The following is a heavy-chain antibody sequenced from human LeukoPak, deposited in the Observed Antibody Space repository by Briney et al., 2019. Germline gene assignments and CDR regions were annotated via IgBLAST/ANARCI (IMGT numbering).Heavy chain of an antibody. CDR3: ASTTGGSSGWYVY. V-gene: IGHV1-69*05. CDR2: IIPIFGTA. J-gene: IGHJ4*02. CDR1: GGTFSSYA. Sequence: GSSVKVSCKASGGTFSSYAISWVRQAPGQGLEWMGGIIPIFGTANYAQKFQGRVTITTDESTSTAYMELSSLRSEDTAVYYCASTTGGSSGWYVYWGQGTLVTVSS. D-gene: IGHD6-19*01.